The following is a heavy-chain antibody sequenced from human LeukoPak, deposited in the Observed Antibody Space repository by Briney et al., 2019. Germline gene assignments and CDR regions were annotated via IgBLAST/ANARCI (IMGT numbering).Heavy chain of an antibody. V-gene: IGHV1-18*01. J-gene: IGHJ4*02. CDR3: ASGFLGGYDSNFDY. CDR2: ISAYNGNT. D-gene: IGHD5-12*01. Sequence: ASVEVSCKASGYTFTNYGISWVRQAPGQGLEWMGWISAYNGNTNYAQKLQGRVTMTTDTSTSTAYMELRSLRSDDTAVHYCASGFLGGYDSNFDYWGQGTLVTVSS. CDR1: GYTFTNYG.